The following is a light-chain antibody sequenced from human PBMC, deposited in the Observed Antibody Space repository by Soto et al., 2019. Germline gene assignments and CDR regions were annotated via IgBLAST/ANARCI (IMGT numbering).Light chain of an antibody. Sequence: EIVMTQSPATLSVSPGERATLSCRASQSVGSKLAWYQQKPGQAPRLLIYGASTRATGIPVRFSGSGSGTEFILTISSLQSEDFVVYHCQQYNNLPPTFGQGTKVEVK. CDR2: GAS. V-gene: IGKV3-15*01. CDR1: QSVGSK. CDR3: QQYNNLPPT. J-gene: IGKJ1*01.